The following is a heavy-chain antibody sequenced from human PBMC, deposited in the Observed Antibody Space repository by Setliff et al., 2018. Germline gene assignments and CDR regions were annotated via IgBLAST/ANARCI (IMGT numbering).Heavy chain of an antibody. CDR2: IYFSGST. V-gene: IGHV4-39*01. J-gene: IGHJ1*01. CDR1: GGAIGNNIYY. Sequence: LSLTCTVSGGAIGNNIYYWGRIRRPPGKGLEWIGSIYFSGSTYYNPSLKSRVSMSVDSSKNQFSLNLNSVTAADTGVYYCARHVGPADRADYFQHWGQGTLVTVSS. CDR3: ARHVGPADRADYFQH.